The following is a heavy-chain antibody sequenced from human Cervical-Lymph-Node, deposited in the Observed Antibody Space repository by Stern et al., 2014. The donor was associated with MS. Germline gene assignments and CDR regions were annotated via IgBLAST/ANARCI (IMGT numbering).Heavy chain of an antibody. CDR2: IWYDGSNK. CDR1: GFTFSSYG. J-gene: IGHJ6*02. CDR3: ARSSSPSPYYYYGMDV. V-gene: IGHV3-33*01. D-gene: IGHD6-13*01. Sequence: VQLEESGGGVVQPGRSLRLSCAASGFTFSSYGMHWVRQAPGKGLEWGAGIWYDGSNKYYADSVKGRFTISRDNSKNTLYLQMNSLRAEDTAVYYCARSSSPSPYYYYGMDVWGQGTTVTVSS.